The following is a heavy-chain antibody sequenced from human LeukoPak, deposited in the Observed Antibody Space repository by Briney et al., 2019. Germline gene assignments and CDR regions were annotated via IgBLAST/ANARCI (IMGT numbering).Heavy chain of an antibody. V-gene: IGHV3-33*01. D-gene: IGHD6-6*01. CDR1: GFTFSSYG. CDR3: ARDGEGIAALGNYPITFDY. J-gene: IGHJ4*02. Sequence: PGRSLRLSCVASGFTFSSYGMHWVRQAPGKGLEWVAVIWYDGSNKYYADSVKGRFTISRDNSKNTLYLQMNSLRAEDTAVYYCARDGEGIAALGNYPITFDYWGQGTLVTVSS. CDR2: IWYDGSNK.